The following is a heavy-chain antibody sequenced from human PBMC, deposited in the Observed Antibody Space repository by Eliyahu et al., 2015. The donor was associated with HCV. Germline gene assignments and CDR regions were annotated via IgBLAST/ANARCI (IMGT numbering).Heavy chain of an antibody. CDR3: ATHARNYCGVDCYSGWLDP. CDR2: MSGNKATI. Sequence: EMQLVESGGALVQPGGSLXLSCVASGFXFGXXSXGXVRXXPGRGLAWGAYMSGNKATIYYADSVKGRFTISRDNAKNSLYLQMNSLTDEDSATYYCATHARNYCGVDCYSGWLDPWGQGTMVAVSS. D-gene: IGHD2-21*02. CDR1: GFXFGXXS. V-gene: IGHV3-48*02. J-gene: IGHJ5*02.